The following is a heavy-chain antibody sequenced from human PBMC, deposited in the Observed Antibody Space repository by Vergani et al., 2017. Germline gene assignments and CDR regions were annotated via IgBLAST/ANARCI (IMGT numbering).Heavy chain of an antibody. CDR3: ATLPAASPY. CDR2: INSDGDST. V-gene: IGHV3-74*01. D-gene: IGHD2-2*01. CDR1: GFTFSNYW. J-gene: IGHJ4*02. Sequence: VQLVESGGGLVQPGGSLRLSCTASGFTFSNYWMQWVRQAPGKGLMWVSRINSDGDSTSYADSVKGRFTISRDNAKNSLYLQMNSLRAEDTAVYYCATLPAASPYWGQGTLVTVSS.